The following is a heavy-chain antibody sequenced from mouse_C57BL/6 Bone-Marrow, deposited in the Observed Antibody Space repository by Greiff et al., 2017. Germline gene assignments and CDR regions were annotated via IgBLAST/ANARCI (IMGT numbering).Heavy chain of an antibody. Sequence: VQLKESGAELVRPGSSVKMSCKTSGYTFTSYGINWVKQRPGQGLEWIGYIYIGNGYTEYNEKFKGKATLTSDTSSSTAYMQLSSLTSEDSAIYFCARGSLIYPYWYFDVWGTGTTVTVSS. CDR3: ARGSLIYPYWYFDV. V-gene: IGHV1-58*01. CDR2: IYIGNGYT. J-gene: IGHJ1*03. D-gene: IGHD6-1*01. CDR1: GYTFTSYG.